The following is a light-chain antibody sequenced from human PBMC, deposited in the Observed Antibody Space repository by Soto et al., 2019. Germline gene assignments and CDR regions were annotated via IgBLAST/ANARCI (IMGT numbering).Light chain of an antibody. V-gene: IGKV1D-12*01. CDR2: GAS. Sequence: DIQMTQSPSSVSASVGDRVTITCRASQDISSWLAWYQQNPGKAPKLLIYGASSLQSGVPSRFSGSGSGTDFTLTISSLQPEDFATYYCQQANSFPLTFGGGTKVEIK. CDR1: QDISSW. CDR3: QQANSFPLT. J-gene: IGKJ4*01.